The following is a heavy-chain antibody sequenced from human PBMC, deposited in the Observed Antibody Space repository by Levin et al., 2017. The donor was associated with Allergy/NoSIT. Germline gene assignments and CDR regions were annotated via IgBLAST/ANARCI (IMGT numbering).Heavy chain of an antibody. CDR1: GYTFNRFW. CDR3: AKSEFSKNWFCFDS. CDR2: FYPGDSNT. V-gene: IGHV5-51*01. Sequence: GESLKISCQGSGYTFNRFWIGWVRQLPGKGLEWMGIFYPGDSNTAYSPSFQGQVTISVDKSINTAYLHLTNLRTSDTAIYYCAKSEFSKNWFCFDSWGQGTLVTVSS. J-gene: IGHJ4*02. D-gene: IGHD3-10*01.